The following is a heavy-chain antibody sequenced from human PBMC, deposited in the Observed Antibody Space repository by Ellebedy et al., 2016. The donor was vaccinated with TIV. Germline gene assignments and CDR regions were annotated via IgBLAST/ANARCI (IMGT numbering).Heavy chain of an antibody. CDR3: ATDGSGSYPDYYGLDV. CDR2: ISFAGNNK. J-gene: IGHJ6*02. Sequence: GESLKISXAASGFTLSDYYMSWVRQAPGKGLEWVAAISFAGNNKYYADSVKGRFTISRDNSKNTLYLQMNSLRAEDTAVYYCATDGSGSYPDYYGLDVWGQGTTVTVSS. D-gene: IGHD3-10*01. CDR1: GFTLSDYY. V-gene: IGHV3-30-3*01.